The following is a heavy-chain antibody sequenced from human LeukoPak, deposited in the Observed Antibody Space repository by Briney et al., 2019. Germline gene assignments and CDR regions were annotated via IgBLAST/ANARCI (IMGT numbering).Heavy chain of an antibody. CDR3: ARGTSTPKATVRNWFDP. CDR1: GYSFTSYW. V-gene: IGHV5-51*01. J-gene: IGHJ5*02. Sequence: GESLKISCKGSGYSFTSYWIGWVRQMPGKGLEWMGIIYPGDSDTRYSPSFQGQVTISADKSISTAYLQWSSLKASDTAMYYCARGTSTPKATVRNWFDPWGQGTLVTVSS. CDR2: IYPGDSDT. D-gene: IGHD1-26*01.